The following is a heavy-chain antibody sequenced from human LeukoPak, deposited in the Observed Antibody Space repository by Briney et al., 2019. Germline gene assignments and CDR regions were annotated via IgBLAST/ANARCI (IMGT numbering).Heavy chain of an antibody. CDR3: ARDSGPYSGTYAGDY. CDR1: GGSIISYY. D-gene: IGHD1-26*01. Sequence: SETLSLTCTVSGGSIISYYWSWIRQPAGKGLEWLGRIFSSGSTDYNPSLKSRVTMSVDTSKNQFSLKLSSLTAADTAIYYCARDSGPYSGTYAGDYWGQGILVTVSS. J-gene: IGHJ4*02. CDR2: IFSSGST. V-gene: IGHV4-4*07.